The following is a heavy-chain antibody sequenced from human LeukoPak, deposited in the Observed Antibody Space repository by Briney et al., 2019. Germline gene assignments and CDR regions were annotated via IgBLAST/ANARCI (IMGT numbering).Heavy chain of an antibody. Sequence: ASVKVSCTASGYTFTSYGISWVRQAPGQGLEWMGWISAYNGNTNYAQKLQGRVTMTTDTSTSTAYMELRSLRSDDTAVYYCARAGYCSSTSCYNVGDYYYYYGMDVWGQGTTVTVSS. D-gene: IGHD2-2*02. CDR3: ARAGYCSSTSCYNVGDYYYYYGMDV. CDR2: ISAYNGNT. J-gene: IGHJ6*02. CDR1: GYTFTSYG. V-gene: IGHV1-18*01.